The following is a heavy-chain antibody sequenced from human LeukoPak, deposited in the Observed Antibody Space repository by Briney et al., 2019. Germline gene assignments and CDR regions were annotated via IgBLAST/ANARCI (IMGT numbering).Heavy chain of an antibody. CDR3: AREGAARRGTGSWFDP. J-gene: IGHJ5*02. V-gene: IGHV3-7*01. Sequence: PGGSLRLSCAASGFTFTSYWMSWVRQAPGKGLEWVANIKQDGSEKYYVDSVKGRFTISRDNAKNSLYLQMNSLRAEDTAVYYCAREGAARRGTGSWFDPWGQGTLVTVSS. CDR2: IKQDGSEK. D-gene: IGHD6-6*01. CDR1: GFTFTSYW.